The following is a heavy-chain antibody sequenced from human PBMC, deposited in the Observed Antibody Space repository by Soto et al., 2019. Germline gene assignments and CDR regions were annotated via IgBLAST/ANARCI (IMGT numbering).Heavy chain of an antibody. J-gene: IGHJ4*02. Sequence: GGSLRPSCAASGSTFSSSAMSWVRQAPGKGLEWVSAISGSGGSTYYADSVKGRFTISRDNSKNTLYLQMNSLRAEDTAVYYCAKSPRGGSYFSFDYWGQGTLVTVSS. CDR3: AKSPRGGSYFSFDY. V-gene: IGHV3-23*01. CDR2: ISGSGGST. D-gene: IGHD1-26*01. CDR1: GSTFSSSA.